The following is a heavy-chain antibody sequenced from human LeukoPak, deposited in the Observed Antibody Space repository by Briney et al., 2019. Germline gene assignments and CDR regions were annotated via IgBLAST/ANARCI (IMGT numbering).Heavy chain of an antibody. J-gene: IGHJ4*02. CDR1: GYTFTSYA. Sequence: GASVKVSCKASGYTFTSYAMHWVHQAPGQRLEWMGWINAGNGNTKYSQKFQGRVTITRDTSASTAYMELSSLRSEDTAVYYCASPGYSSGWYENYFDYWGQGTLVTVSS. D-gene: IGHD6-19*01. V-gene: IGHV1-3*01. CDR3: ASPGYSSGWYENYFDY. CDR2: INAGNGNT.